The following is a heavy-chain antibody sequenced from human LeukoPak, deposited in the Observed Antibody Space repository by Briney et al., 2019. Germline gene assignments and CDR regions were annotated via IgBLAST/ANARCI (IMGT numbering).Heavy chain of an antibody. V-gene: IGHV3-30*02. CDR3: AKGPGIAAAGGY. J-gene: IGHJ4*02. CDR1: GFTFSSYA. D-gene: IGHD6-13*01. CDR2: IRYDGSNK. Sequence: GGSLRLSCAASGFTFSSYAMSWVRQAPGKGLEWVAFIRYDGSNKYYADSVKGRFTISRDNSKNTLYLQMNSLRAEDTAVYYCAKGPGIAAAGGYWGQGTLVTVSS.